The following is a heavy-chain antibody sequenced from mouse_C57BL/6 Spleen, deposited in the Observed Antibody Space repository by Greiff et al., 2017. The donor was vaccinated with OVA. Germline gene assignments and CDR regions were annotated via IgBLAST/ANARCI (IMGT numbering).Heavy chain of an antibody. D-gene: IGHD2-2*01. J-gene: IGHJ3*01. CDR1: GYTFTDYE. Sequence: QVQLQQSGAELVRPGASVTLSCKASGYTFTDYEMHWVKQTPVHGLEWIGAIDPETGGTAYNQTFKGKAILTADKSSSTAYMELRSLTSEGSAVYYCTKYYGYDGGFAYWGQGTLVTVSA. CDR3: TKYYGYDGGFAY. V-gene: IGHV1-15*01. CDR2: IDPETGGT.